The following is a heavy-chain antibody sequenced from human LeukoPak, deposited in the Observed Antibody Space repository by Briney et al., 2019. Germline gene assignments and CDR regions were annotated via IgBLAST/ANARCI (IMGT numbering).Heavy chain of an antibody. V-gene: IGHV3-33*01. CDR1: GFTFSSYG. CDR2: IWYDGSKM. Sequence: GGSLRLSCAASGFTFSSYGMHWVRQAPGKRLEWVAAIWYDGSKMYYADSVKGRFTISRDNSKNTLYLQMNSLRDEDTAVYYCARVGYCSGGSCYGADHWGQGTLVTVSS. CDR3: ARVGYCSGGSCYGADH. D-gene: IGHD2-15*01. J-gene: IGHJ4*02.